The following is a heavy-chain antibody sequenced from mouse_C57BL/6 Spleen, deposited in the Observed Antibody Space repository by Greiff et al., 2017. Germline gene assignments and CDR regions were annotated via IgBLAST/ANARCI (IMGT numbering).Heavy chain of an antibody. CDR3: AREKGYDPLAY. D-gene: IGHD2-2*01. V-gene: IGHV1-66*01. Sequence: VMLVDSGPELVKPGASVKISCKASGYSFTSYYIHWVKQRPGQGLEWIGWIYPGSGNTKYNEKFKGKATLTADTSSSTAYVQLSSLTSEDSAVYYCAREKGYDPLAYWGQGTLVTVSA. J-gene: IGHJ3*01. CDR1: GYSFTSYY. CDR2: IYPGSGNT.